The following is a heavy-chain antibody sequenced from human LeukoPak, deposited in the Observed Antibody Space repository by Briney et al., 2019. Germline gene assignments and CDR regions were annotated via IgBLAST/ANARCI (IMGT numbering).Heavy chain of an antibody. CDR3: ATLPRTYGPLDY. J-gene: IGHJ4*02. D-gene: IGHD1-7*01. Sequence: PGRSLRLSCAASGFTFSSYGMHWDRQAPGKGLEWVAVIWFDGSTKYYGDSVKGRFTISRDNSRDTLYLQMNSLRAEDTAVYYCATLPRTYGPLDYWGQGTLVTVSS. V-gene: IGHV3-33*01. CDR2: IWFDGSTK. CDR1: GFTFSSYG.